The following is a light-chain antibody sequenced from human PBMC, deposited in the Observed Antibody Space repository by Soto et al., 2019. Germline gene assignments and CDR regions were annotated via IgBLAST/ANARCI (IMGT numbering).Light chain of an antibody. J-gene: IGKJ5*01. V-gene: IGKV1-12*01. Sequence: EIQMTQSPSSVSASVGDTVTITCRASQGVSTWLAWYQQKQGTAPNLLIYTASSLQSGVPSRFSGNVSGTDGTFTIHGLQKEDGSTYDGQQDASFPITFGQGTRLEIK. CDR3: QQDASFPIT. CDR2: TAS. CDR1: QGVSTW.